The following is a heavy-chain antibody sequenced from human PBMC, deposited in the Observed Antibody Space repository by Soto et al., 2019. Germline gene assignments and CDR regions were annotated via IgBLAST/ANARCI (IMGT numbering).Heavy chain of an antibody. D-gene: IGHD3-10*01. V-gene: IGHV3-74*01. J-gene: IGHJ3*02. Sequence: GGSLRLSCAASGFTSSSYWMHWVRQAPGKGLVWVSRINSDGSSTSYADSVKGRFTISRDNAKNTLYLQMNSLRAEDTAVYYCAREGGLLWFGEFYDAFDIWGQGTMVTVSS. CDR1: GFTSSSYW. CDR3: AREGGLLWFGEFYDAFDI. CDR2: INSDGSST.